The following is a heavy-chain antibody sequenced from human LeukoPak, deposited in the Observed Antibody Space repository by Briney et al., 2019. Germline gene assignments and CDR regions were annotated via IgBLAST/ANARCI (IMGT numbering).Heavy chain of an antibody. Sequence: ASVKVSCKASGYTFTGYYMHWVRQAPGQGLEWMGRINPNSGGTNYAQKFQGRVTMTMDTSISTAYMELSRLRSDDTAVYYCARSLSRHPNNYYESSGYEGDYWGQGTLVTVSS. J-gene: IGHJ4*02. CDR1: GYTFTGYY. D-gene: IGHD3-22*01. V-gene: IGHV1-2*06. CDR2: INPNSGGT. CDR3: ARSLSRHPNNYYESSGYEGDY.